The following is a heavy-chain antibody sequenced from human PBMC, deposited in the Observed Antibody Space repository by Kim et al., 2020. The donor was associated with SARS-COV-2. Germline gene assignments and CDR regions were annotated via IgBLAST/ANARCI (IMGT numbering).Heavy chain of an antibody. CDR2: INHSGST. V-gene: IGHV4-34*01. CDR3: ARIANSNIQEGFDY. Sequence: SETLSLTCAVFGGSLSGDYWSWLRQSPGEGLEWIGEINHSGSTKYNPSVGSRVTISVDTSKNKFSLKMSSMTAADTAVYYCARIANSNIQEGFDYWGQGTLGTVSS. CDR1: GGSLSGDY. J-gene: IGHJ4*02. D-gene: IGHD4-4*01.